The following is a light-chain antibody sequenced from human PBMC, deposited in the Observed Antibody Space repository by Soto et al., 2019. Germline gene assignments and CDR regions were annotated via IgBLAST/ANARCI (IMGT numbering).Light chain of an antibody. V-gene: IGLV1-44*01. J-gene: IGLJ2*01. CDR2: GNN. CDR3: AAWDDSLNGVV. Sequence: QAVVTQPPSASGTPGQRVTISCSGSTSNIGSKTVNWYQQVPGTAPKLLIYGNNQRPSGVPDRFSGSKSGTSASLAITGLQSEDEADYSCAAWDDSLNGVVFGGGTQLTVL. CDR1: TSNIGSKT.